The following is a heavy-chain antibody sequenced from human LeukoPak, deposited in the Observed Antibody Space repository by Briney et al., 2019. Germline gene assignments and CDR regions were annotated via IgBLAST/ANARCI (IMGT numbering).Heavy chain of an antibody. Sequence: AETLSLTCAVYGWSFSGYYLRWIRQPPGKGLEWMGEINHSGSTNYNPSRISLVTISVDTSKYQVPLKLRSETAADTAVYYCARLASNWGSSGWGQGTLVTVSS. V-gene: IGHV4-34*01. CDR2: INHSGST. J-gene: IGHJ4*02. CDR3: ARLASNWGSSG. CDR1: GWSFSGYY. D-gene: IGHD7-27*01.